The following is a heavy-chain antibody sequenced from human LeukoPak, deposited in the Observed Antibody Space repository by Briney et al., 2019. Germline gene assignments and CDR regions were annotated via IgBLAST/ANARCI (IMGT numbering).Heavy chain of an antibody. CDR2: ISYDGSNK. Sequence: GGSLRLSCAASGFTFSSYGMRGVRQAPGKGLEWVAVISYDGSNKYYADSVKGRFTISRDNSKNTLYLQMNSLRAEDTAVYYCAKDSGPWGQGTLVTVSS. J-gene: IGHJ5*02. V-gene: IGHV3-30*18. CDR3: AKDSGP. D-gene: IGHD1-26*01. CDR1: GFTFSSYG.